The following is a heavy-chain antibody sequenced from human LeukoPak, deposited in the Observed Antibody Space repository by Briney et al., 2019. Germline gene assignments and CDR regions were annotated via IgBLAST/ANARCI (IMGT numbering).Heavy chain of an antibody. CDR1: GFTFSSYW. CDR3: ARARGSGSYFWVYYFDY. J-gene: IGHJ4*02. Sequence: GGSLRLSCAASGFTFSSYWMSWVRQAPGKGLEWVANIKQDGSEKYYVDSVKGRFTISRDNAKNSLYLQMNSLRAEDTAVYYCARARGSGSYFWVYYFDYWGQGTRVTVSS. CDR2: IKQDGSEK. D-gene: IGHD3-10*01. V-gene: IGHV3-7*03.